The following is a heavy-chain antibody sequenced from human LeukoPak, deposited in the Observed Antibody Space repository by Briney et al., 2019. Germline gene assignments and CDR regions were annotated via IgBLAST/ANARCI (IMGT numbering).Heavy chain of an antibody. D-gene: IGHD5-24*01. V-gene: IGHV3-30-3*01. CDR3: TRVGYIDEGIDY. Sequence: GGSLRLSCAASGFTFSNSAIHWVRQAPGKGLEWVAVISYDGSNKHYADSVKGRFTISRDNSKNTVSLQMNSLRAEDTAIYYCTRVGYIDEGIDYWGQGTLVTVSS. CDR2: ISYDGSNK. CDR1: GFTFSNSA. J-gene: IGHJ4*02.